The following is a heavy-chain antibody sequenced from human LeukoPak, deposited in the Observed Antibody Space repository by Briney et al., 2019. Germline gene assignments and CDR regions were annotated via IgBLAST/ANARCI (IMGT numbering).Heavy chain of an antibody. J-gene: IGHJ4*02. D-gene: IGHD3-22*01. CDR1: GFTFSSYS. CDR2: ISSSGSYI. V-gene: IGHV3-21*01. Sequence: PGGSLRLSCAASGFTFSSYSMNWVRQAPGKGLEWVSSISSSGSYIYYADSVKGRFTISRDNAQNSLYLQMNSLRADDTAVYYCAREYYYDSSGYPDYWGQGTLVTVSS. CDR3: AREYYYDSSGYPDY.